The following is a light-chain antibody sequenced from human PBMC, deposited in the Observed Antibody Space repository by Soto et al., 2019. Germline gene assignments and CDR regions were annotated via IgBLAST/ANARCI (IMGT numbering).Light chain of an antibody. V-gene: IGKV1-39*01. J-gene: IGKJ1*01. CDR3: HQSYNLPLT. CDR2: GAS. Sequence: DIHLTQSPSSLSASVGDRVTITCRASQSIADYLHWYQHKPGRVPKLLVYGASRLQSGVPSRFSGTGSGTDFTLTIASLQPEDFATYYCHQSYNLPLTFGRGTKVEIK. CDR1: QSIADY.